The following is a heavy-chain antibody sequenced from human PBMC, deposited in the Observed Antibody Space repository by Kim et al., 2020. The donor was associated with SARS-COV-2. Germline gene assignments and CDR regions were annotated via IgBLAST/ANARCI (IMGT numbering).Heavy chain of an antibody. CDR3: ARGISPIAAAGLDY. J-gene: IGHJ4*02. Sequence: NPSLKSRVTISVDTSKNQFSLKLSSVTAADTAVYYCARGISPIAAAGLDYWGQGTLVTVSS. V-gene: IGHV4-59*09. D-gene: IGHD6-13*01.